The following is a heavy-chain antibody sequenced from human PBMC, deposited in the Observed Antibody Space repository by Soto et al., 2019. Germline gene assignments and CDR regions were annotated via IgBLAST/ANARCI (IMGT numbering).Heavy chain of an antibody. D-gene: IGHD4-17*01. CDR1: VFSVATHGMG. J-gene: IGHJ4*02. CDR3: AHAGDYDLLTFDH. V-gene: IGHV2-5*02. Sequence: PALVNPTATPTLTCTFSVFSVATHGMGVALIRQPPGKALEWLALIYWDDDKRYSPSLKDRLAISKDTSSNQVVLTITNMDPGDTATYFCAHAGDYDLLTFDHWGPGTLVTFSS. CDR2: IYWDDDK.